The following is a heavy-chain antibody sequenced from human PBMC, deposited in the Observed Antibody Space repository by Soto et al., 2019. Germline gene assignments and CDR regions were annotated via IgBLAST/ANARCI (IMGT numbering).Heavy chain of an antibody. J-gene: IGHJ1*01. CDR2: IYSGGST. CDR3: ASVRVDYGDYARYFQH. V-gene: IGHV3-66*01. Sequence: EVQLVESGGGLVQPGGSLRLSCAASGFTVSSNCMSWVRQAPGKGLEWVSVIYSGGSTYYADSVKGRFTISRDNSKNTLYLQMNSLRAEDTAVYYCASVRVDYGDYARYFQHWGQGTLVTVSS. CDR1: GFTVSSNC. D-gene: IGHD4-17*01.